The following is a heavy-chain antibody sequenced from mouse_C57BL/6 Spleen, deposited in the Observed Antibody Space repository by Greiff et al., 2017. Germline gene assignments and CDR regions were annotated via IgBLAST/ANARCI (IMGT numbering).Heavy chain of an antibody. J-gene: IGHJ4*01. CDR2: INPGSGGT. D-gene: IGHD1-1*01. CDR1: GYAFTNYL. Sequence: QVQLQQSGAELVRPGTSVKVSCKASGYAFTNYLIEWVKQRPGQGLEWIGVINPGSGGTNYNEKFKGKATLTADKSSSTAYMQLSSLTSEDSAVYFCARSLITTVVAEDAMDYWGQGTSVTVSS. CDR3: ARSLITTVVAEDAMDY. V-gene: IGHV1-54*01.